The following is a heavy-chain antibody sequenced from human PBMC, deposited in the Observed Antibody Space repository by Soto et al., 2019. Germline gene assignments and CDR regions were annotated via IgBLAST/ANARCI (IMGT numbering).Heavy chain of an antibody. V-gene: IGHV3-11*06. CDR3: ARVSRVVCSITISPTNNWFDP. CDR2: ISSSSSYT. CDR1: GFTFSDYY. J-gene: IGHJ5*02. D-gene: IGHD2-2*01. Sequence: LRLSCAASGFTFSDYYMSWIRQAPGKGLEWVSYISSSSSYTNYADSVKGRFTISRDNAKNSLYLQMNSLRAEDTAVYYCARVSRVVCSITISPTNNWFDPWGQGTLVTVSS.